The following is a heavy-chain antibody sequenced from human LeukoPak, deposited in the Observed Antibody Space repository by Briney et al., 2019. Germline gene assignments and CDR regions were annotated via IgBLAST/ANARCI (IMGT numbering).Heavy chain of an antibody. Sequence: GGSLRLSCAASGFTFSSYAMSWVRQAPGKGLEWVSAISGSGGSTYYADSVKGRFTISRDNSKNTLYLQMNSLRAEDTAVYYCAKEYTPNYYYDSSGYYDYWGQGTLVTVSS. CDR3: AKEYTPNYYYDSSGYYDY. V-gene: IGHV3-23*01. D-gene: IGHD3-22*01. J-gene: IGHJ4*02. CDR2: ISGSGGST. CDR1: GFTFSSYA.